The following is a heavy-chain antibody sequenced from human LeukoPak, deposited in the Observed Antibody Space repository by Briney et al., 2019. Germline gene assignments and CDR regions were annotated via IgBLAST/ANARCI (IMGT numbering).Heavy chain of an antibody. D-gene: IGHD4-17*01. CDR1: GFTFSSYG. V-gene: IGHV3-30*18. Sequence: GGSLRLSCAASGFTFSSYGMHWVRQAPGKGLEWVAVISYDGSNKYYADSVKGRFTISRDNSKNTLYLQMNGLRAEDTAVYYCAKDLSRTDVRSFDVWGQGTMVTVSS. J-gene: IGHJ3*01. CDR2: ISYDGSNK. CDR3: AKDLSRTDVRSFDV.